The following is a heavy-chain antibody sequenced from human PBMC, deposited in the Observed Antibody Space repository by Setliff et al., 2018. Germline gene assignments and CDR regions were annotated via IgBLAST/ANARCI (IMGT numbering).Heavy chain of an antibody. CDR3: ARTCSGSGCYAGLES. J-gene: IGHJ4*02. D-gene: IGHD2-15*01. CDR2: IWHAGGNK. CDR1: GFTFSNYR. Sequence: PGGSLRLSCAASGFTFSNYRMHWVRQAPGKGLEWVSVIWHAGGNKYHADSVKGRFTISRDHSKNTLYLQMNSLRPEDTAVYYCARTCSGSGCYAGLESWGQGTPVTVSS. V-gene: IGHV3-33*08.